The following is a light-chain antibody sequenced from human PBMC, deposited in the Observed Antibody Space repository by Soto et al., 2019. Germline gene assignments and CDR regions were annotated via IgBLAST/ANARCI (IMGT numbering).Light chain of an antibody. Sequence: DIQMTQSPSSLSASVGDRVTITCRASQSISSYLNWYQQRPGKAPKLLIYAASSLQSGVPSRFSGSKSWTHFTLTIRSLQTEDFATYYWQHSDSSPAFSFGPRTKVDTK. CDR2: AAS. J-gene: IGKJ3*01. CDR3: QHSDSSPAFS. CDR1: QSISSY. V-gene: IGKV1-39*01.